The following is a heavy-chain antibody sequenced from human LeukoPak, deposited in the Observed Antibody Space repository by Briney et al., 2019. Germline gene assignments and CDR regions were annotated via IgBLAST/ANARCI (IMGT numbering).Heavy chain of an antibody. CDR2: TYYSGST. J-gene: IGHJ3*02. CDR3: ARQREQLLDAFDI. CDR1: GGSISSYY. V-gene: IGHV4-59*08. Sequence: SETLSLTCTVSGGSISSYYWSWIRQPPGKGLEWIGYTYYSGSTNYNPSLKSRVTISVDTSKNQFSLKLSSVTAADTAVYYCARQREQLLDAFDIWGQGTMVTVSS. D-gene: IGHD1/OR15-1a*01.